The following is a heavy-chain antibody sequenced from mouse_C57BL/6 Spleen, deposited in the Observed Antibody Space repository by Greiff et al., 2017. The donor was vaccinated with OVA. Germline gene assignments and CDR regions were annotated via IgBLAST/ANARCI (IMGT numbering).Heavy chain of an antibody. V-gene: IGHV5-16*01. CDR1: GFTFSDYY. Sequence: EVKLMESEGGLVQPGSSMKLSCTASGFTFSDYYMAWVRQVPEKGLEWVANINYDGSSTYYLDSLKSRFIISRDNAKNILYLQMSSLKSEDTATYYCARTGYGSSLDYWGQGTTLTVSS. CDR2: INYDGSST. CDR3: ARTGYGSSLDY. D-gene: IGHD1-1*01. J-gene: IGHJ2*01.